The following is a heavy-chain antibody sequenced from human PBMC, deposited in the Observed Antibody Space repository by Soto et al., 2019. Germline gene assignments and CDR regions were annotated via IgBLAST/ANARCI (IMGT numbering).Heavy chain of an antibody. Sequence: SETLSLTCAVSGASINNDDWWNWVRQPPGEGLEWIGEIHHDGKIIYNPSLKSRATISMDKSRNQFSLKLTSVTAAVTAVYYCARHFSVDYFDYWGQGALVTVSS. V-gene: IGHV4-4*02. CDR2: IHHDGKI. J-gene: IGHJ4*02. CDR1: GASINNDDW. CDR3: ARHFSVDYFDY.